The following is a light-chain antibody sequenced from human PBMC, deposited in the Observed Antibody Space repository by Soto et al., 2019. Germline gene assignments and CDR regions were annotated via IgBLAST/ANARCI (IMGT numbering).Light chain of an antibody. J-gene: IGKJ5*01. CDR1: QSISTY. CDR3: QQSYMDPHT. V-gene: IGKV1-39*01. CDR2: DAS. Sequence: IQMTQSPSSLSASVGNRVTITCRASQSISTYLNWYQKKPGKAPNLLIYDASRLQSGVPSRFSGSGDGTDFTLSISSVQPEDFATYCCQQSYMDPHTFGQGTRLELK.